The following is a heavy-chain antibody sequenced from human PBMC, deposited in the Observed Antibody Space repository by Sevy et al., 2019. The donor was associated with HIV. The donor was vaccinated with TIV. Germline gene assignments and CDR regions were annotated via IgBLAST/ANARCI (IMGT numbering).Heavy chain of an antibody. D-gene: IGHD3-22*01. CDR3: ARALDYYDSGGYFY. CDR2: ISSASSYI. J-gene: IGHJ4*02. CDR1: GFIFSNYD. V-gene: IGHV3-21*01. Sequence: GGSLRLSCVASGFIFSNYDMNWVRQAPGKGLEWVSSISSASSYIYYADSVKGRFTVSRDNAKYSLYLQMHSLRAEDTATYYCARALDYYDSGGYFYWGLGTLVTVSS.